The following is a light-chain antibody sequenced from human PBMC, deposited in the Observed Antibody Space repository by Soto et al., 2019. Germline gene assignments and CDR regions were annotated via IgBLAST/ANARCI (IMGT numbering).Light chain of an antibody. CDR3: QSYDSTLSARYV. V-gene: IGLV1-40*01. J-gene: IGLJ1*01. CDR1: XXXIGAGYD. CDR2: GNI. Sequence: QAVVTQPPSVSGAPGQRVTISXXXXXXXIGAGYDVHWYQQRPGTAPKLLIFGNINRPSGVPDRFSGSKSGTSASLAITGLQAEDEGDYYCQSYDSTLSARYVFGTGTKLTVL.